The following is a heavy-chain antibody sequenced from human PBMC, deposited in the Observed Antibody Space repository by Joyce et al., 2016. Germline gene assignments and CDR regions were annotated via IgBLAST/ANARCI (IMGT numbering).Heavy chain of an antibody. J-gene: IGHJ4*02. D-gene: IGHD2-8*01. CDR1: GFTFSGYS. CDR2: LSSSSSYI. V-gene: IGHV3-21*01. Sequence: EVQLVESGGGLVKPGGSLRLSCAASGFTFSGYSMSWVRQAPGKGLEWVSSLSSSSSYIKYTDSVKGRFTISRDNAKNSLYLQMNSLRVEDTAVYYCARSSYTNGIFDYWGQGTLVIVSS. CDR3: ARSSYTNGIFDY.